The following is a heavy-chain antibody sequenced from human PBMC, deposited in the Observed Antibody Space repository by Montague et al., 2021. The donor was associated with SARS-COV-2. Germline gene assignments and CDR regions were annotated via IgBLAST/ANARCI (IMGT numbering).Heavy chain of an antibody. CDR1: GFTVSSNY. CDR2: IYSGGST. V-gene: IGHV3-53*01. CDR3: ARGEQQQLNFYYYYYYGMDV. Sequence: SLRLSCAASGFTVSSNYMRWVRQAPGKGLEWVSVIYSGGSTYYADSVKGRFTISRDNSKNTLYLQMNSLRAEDTAVYYCARGEQQQLNFYYYYYYGMDVWGQGTTVTVSS. J-gene: IGHJ6*02. D-gene: IGHD6-13*01.